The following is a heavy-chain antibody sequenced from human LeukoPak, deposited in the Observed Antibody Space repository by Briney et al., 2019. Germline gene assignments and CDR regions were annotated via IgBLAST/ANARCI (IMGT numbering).Heavy chain of an antibody. D-gene: IGHD2-2*01. CDR2: IKSKTDGGTT. J-gene: IGHJ3*02. CDR1: GFTFSNAW. Sequence: GGSLRLSCAASGFTFSNAWMSWVRQAPGKGLEWVGRIKSKTDGGTTDYAAPVKGRFTISRDDSKNTLYLQMNSLKTEDTAVYYCTTDIGLYCSSTSCLDAFDIWGQGTMVTVSS. V-gene: IGHV3-15*01. CDR3: TTDIGLYCSSTSCLDAFDI.